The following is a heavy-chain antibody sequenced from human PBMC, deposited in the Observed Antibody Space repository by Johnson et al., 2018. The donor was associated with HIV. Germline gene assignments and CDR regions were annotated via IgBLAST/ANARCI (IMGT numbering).Heavy chain of an antibody. CDR1: GFTFSSYP. CDR2: ISYDGRNK. D-gene: IGHD6-13*01. CDR3: ARGVKQQLSVVDAFDI. V-gene: IGHV3-30*04. J-gene: IGHJ3*02. Sequence: QVQLVESGGGVVQPGRSPRLACAASGFTFSSYPMHWVRQAPGKGLEWVAVISYDGRNKYYADSVKGRFTISRDNSKNRLYLQMNSLRAEDTAVYFCARGVKQQLSVVDAFDIWGQGTMVTVS.